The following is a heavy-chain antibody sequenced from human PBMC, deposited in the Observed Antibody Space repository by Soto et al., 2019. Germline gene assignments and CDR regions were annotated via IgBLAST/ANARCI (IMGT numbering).Heavy chain of an antibody. Sequence: EVQLVESGGVVVQPGGSLRLSCAASGFTFDDYTMHWVRQAPGKGLEWVSLISWDGGSTYYADSVKGRFTISRDNSKNSLYLQMNSLRPEDTALYYCAKDKPPYDFWSGYKYYFDYWGQGTLVTVSS. V-gene: IGHV3-43*01. J-gene: IGHJ4*02. CDR2: ISWDGGST. CDR3: AKDKPPYDFWSGYKYYFDY. D-gene: IGHD3-3*01. CDR1: GFTFDDYT.